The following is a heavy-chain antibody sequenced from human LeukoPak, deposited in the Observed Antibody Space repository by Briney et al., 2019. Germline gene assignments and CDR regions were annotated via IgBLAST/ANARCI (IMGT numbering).Heavy chain of an antibody. V-gene: IGHV4-30-4*08. Sequence: SETLSLTCTVSGGSISSGDYYWSWIRQPPGKGLEWIGYIYYSGSTYYNPSLKSRVTISVDTSKNQFSLKLSSVTAADTAVYYCARDSGFWKGMVRGVIGAFDIWGQGTMVTVSS. D-gene: IGHD3-10*01. CDR2: IYYSGST. CDR3: ARDSGFWKGMVRGVIGAFDI. J-gene: IGHJ3*02. CDR1: GGSISSGDYY.